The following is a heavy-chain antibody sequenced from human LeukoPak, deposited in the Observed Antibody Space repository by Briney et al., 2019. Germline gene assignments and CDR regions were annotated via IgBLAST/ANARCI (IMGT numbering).Heavy chain of an antibody. D-gene: IGHD6-6*01. V-gene: IGHV4-59*01. J-gene: IGHJ6*03. CDR3: ARATRGSSSSNSYYYYYMDV. CDR1: GGSISSYY. Sequence: PSETLSLTCTVSGGSISSYYWSWIRQPPGKGLEWIGYIYYSGSTNYNPSLKSRVTISVDTSKNQFSLKLSSVTAADTAVYYCARATRGSSSSNSYYYYYMDVWGKGTTVTVS. CDR2: IYYSGST.